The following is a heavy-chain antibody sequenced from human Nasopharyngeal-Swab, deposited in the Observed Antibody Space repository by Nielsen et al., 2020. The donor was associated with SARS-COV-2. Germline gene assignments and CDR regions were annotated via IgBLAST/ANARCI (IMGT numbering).Heavy chain of an antibody. CDR3: AKDEMIRGVIGGSYFDS. CDR2: ISYDGNDK. Sequence: GESLKISCAASGFTFNSYGMHWVRQAPGKGLEWVALISYDGNDKSYGDSVKGRFTISRDNSKNTLYLQMNSLRAEDTAVYYCAKDEMIRGVIGGSYFDSWGQGTLVTVSS. CDR1: GFTFNSYG. V-gene: IGHV3-30*18. J-gene: IGHJ4*02. D-gene: IGHD3-10*01.